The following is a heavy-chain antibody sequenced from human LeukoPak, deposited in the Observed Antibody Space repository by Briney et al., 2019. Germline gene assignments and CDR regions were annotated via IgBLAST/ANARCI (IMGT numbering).Heavy chain of an antibody. J-gene: IGHJ4*02. CDR2: ISSNGGST. Sequence: GGSMRLSCSASGFTFSSYALHWDRQAPGKRLEYVSGISSNGGSTYYADSVKGRFTISRDHSKNTLYLQMSSLRPEDTAVFYCVKVTGGLDWLLPLGYWGQGTLVTVSS. D-gene: IGHD3-9*01. CDR1: GFTFSSYA. V-gene: IGHV3-64D*06. CDR3: VKVTGGLDWLLPLGY.